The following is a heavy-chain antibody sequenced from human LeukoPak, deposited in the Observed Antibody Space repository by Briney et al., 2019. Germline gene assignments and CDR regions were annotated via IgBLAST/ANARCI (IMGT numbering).Heavy chain of an antibody. CDR2: ISYSGSP. J-gene: IGHJ4*02. CDR1: GGSISSTPYY. V-gene: IGHV4-39*01. D-gene: IGHD5-18*01. CDR3: ARQGYSYGLETFDY. Sequence: SETLSLTCTVSGGSISSTPYYWAGIRQPPGKGVECIGSISYSGSPYYTPSLKSRVTISVDTSKNQFSLKLSSVTAADTAVYYCARQGYSYGLETFDYWGQGTLVTVSS.